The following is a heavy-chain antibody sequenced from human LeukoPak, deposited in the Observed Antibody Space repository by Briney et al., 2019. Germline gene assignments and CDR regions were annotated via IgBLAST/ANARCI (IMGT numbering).Heavy chain of an antibody. Sequence: GGSLRLSCAASGFTFSSYAMHWVRQAPGKGLEWVAVISYDGSNKYYADSVKGRFTISRDNSKNTLYLQMNSLRAEDTAVYYCARGPPNDYWGQGTLVTVSS. CDR1: GFTFSSYA. CDR2: ISYDGSNK. CDR3: ARGPPNDY. J-gene: IGHJ4*02. V-gene: IGHV3-30-3*01.